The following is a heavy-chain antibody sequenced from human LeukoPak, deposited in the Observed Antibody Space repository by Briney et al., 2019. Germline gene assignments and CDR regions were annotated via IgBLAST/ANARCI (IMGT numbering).Heavy chain of an antibody. CDR2: ISNTGDFI. CDR3: AKVRTGHYFDY. D-gene: IGHD3/OR15-3a*01. J-gene: IGHJ4*02. CDR1: GLIFSDEY. Sequence: GGSLRLSCAVSGLIFSDEYMSWIRQPPGKGLEWVSYISNTGDFIAYADSVKGRFTISRDDSKNTLYVQMNSLRAEDTAVYYCAKVRTGHYFDYWGQGTLVTVSS. V-gene: IGHV3-11*01.